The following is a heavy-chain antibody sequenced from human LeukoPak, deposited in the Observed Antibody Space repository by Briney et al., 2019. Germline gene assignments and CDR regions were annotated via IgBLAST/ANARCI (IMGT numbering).Heavy chain of an antibody. CDR3: ARGKSAGI. CDR2: VNTDGSTT. J-gene: IGHJ4*02. Sequence: GGSLRLSCAASGFTFSGSYMHWVRQAPGKGLVWVSRVNTDGSTTTYADSVKGRFTIPRDNANNTLYLQMNSLRAEDTAMYYCARGKSAGIWGQGTLVTVSS. V-gene: IGHV3-74*01. CDR1: GFTFSGSY.